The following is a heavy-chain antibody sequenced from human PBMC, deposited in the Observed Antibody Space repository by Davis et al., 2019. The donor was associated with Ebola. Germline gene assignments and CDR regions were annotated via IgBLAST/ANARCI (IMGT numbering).Heavy chain of an antibody. Sequence: HTGGSLRLSCAASGFTFSAYWMHWVRQAPGQGLVWVSHVNSDATSTTYGVSVKGRFTVSRDNAKNTLYLQMNSLRAEDTAVYYCVRQGNDVLGFLEWSRNYDYYGLDVWGQGTTVTVSS. CDR2: VNSDATST. J-gene: IGHJ6*02. D-gene: IGHD3-3*01. V-gene: IGHV3-74*01. CDR3: VRQGNDVLGFLEWSRNYDYYGLDV. CDR1: GFTFSAYW.